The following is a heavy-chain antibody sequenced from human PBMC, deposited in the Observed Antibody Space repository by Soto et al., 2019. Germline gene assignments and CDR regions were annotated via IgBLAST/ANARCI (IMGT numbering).Heavy chain of an antibody. V-gene: IGHV3-30*18. CDR3: AKGLDYYDSSGHYYGGPDY. D-gene: IGHD3-22*01. CDR1: GFTFSMYG. CDR2: ISSDGSNK. Sequence: QVQLVESGRGVVQPGRSLRLSCAASGFTFSMYGMHWVRQAPGKGLEWVALISSDGSNKYYVDSVKGRFTISRDNSKSTLYLQMNSLRPEDTAMYYCAKGLDYYDSSGHYYGGPDYWGQGTLVTVSS. J-gene: IGHJ4*02.